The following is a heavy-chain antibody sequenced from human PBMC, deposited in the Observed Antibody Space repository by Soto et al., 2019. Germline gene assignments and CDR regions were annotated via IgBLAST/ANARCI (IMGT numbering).Heavy chain of an antibody. V-gene: IGHV3-33*01. Sequence: QVQLVESGGGVVQPGRSLRLSCAASGFTFSKYGMHWVRQAPGKGLEWVAVIWYDGSDKYYVDSVKGRFTTSRDNAKNTLYLQMNSLRAEETAVYYCARDPRGIAGTDAFDIWGQGTMVTVSS. CDR3: ARDPRGIAGTDAFDI. D-gene: IGHD3-10*01. CDR1: GFTFSKYG. CDR2: IWYDGSDK. J-gene: IGHJ3*02.